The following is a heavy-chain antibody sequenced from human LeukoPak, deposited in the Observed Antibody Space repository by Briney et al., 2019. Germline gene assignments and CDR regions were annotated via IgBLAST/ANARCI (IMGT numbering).Heavy chain of an antibody. CDR1: GFNVSNNY. Sequence: GGSLRLSCAASGFNVSNNYMSWVRQAPGKGLEWVSVIYRGGSTYYADSVKGRFTMSRDSSKNTVYLQMDSLRAEDTAVYYCARDRGAAAGNWGQGTLVTVSS. D-gene: IGHD6-13*01. V-gene: IGHV3-53*01. CDR2: IYRGGST. CDR3: ARDRGAAAGN. J-gene: IGHJ4*02.